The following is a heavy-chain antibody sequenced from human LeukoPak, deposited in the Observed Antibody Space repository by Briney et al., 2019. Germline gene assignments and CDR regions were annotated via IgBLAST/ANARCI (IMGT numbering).Heavy chain of an antibody. D-gene: IGHD2-2*01. V-gene: IGHV6-1*01. CDR1: GDSVSSNSAA. J-gene: IGHJ6*02. Sequence: SQTLSLTCAISGDSVSSNSAAWNGIRQSPSRGLEWLGRTYYRSKWYNDYAVSVKSRITINPDTSKNQFSLKLSSVTAADTAVYYCARGSHCSSTSCPFYYYYYYGMDVWGQGTTVTVSS. CDR2: TYYRSKWYN. CDR3: ARGSHCSSTSCPFYYYYYYGMDV.